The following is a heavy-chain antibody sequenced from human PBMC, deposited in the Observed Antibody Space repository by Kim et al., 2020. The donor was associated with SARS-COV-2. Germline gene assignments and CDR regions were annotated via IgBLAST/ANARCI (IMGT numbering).Heavy chain of an antibody. V-gene: IGHV3-23*01. J-gene: IGHJ4*02. CDR2: ISGSGGST. CDR3: AKDSRYGSGSYYGDY. D-gene: IGHD3-10*01. Sequence: GGSLRLSCAASGFTFSSYAMSWVRQAPGKGLEWVSAISGSGGSTYYADSVKGRFTISRDNSKNTLYLQMNSLRAEDTAVYYCAKDSRYGSGSYYGDYWGQGTLVTVSS. CDR1: GFTFSSYA.